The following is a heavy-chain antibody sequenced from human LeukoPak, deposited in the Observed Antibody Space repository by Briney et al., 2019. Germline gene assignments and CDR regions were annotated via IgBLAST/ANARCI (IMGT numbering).Heavy chain of an antibody. V-gene: IGHV3-23*01. CDR3: AKRVPYTSSSVYFDY. J-gene: IGHJ4*02. CDR2: ISDDDRST. CDR1: GFTFSSYG. D-gene: IGHD6-6*01. Sequence: GGSLRLSCAASGFTFSSYGMNWVRQAPGKGLEWVSSISDDDRSTYYADSVKGRFTISKDNSKNTMYLQMNNLRAEDTAIYYCAKRVPYTSSSVYFDYWGQGTLVTVSS.